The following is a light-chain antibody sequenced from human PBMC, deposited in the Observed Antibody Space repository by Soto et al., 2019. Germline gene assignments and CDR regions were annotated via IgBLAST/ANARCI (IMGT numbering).Light chain of an antibody. V-gene: IGKV1-5*03. CDR3: QQYNTSPYS. CDR2: RAS. Sequence: DVQMTQFPSTLSASAGDRVTITCRASQSISDWLAWYQQKPGKAPKLLIYRASSLERGVPSRFSGNGSGTDFTFAISSLQPDDFATYYCQQYNTSPYSFGQGTKLEI. J-gene: IGKJ2*03. CDR1: QSISDW.